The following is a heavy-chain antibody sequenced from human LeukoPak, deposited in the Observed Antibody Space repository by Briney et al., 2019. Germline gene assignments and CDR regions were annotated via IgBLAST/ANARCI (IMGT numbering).Heavy chain of an antibody. V-gene: IGHV3-23*01. CDR1: GFTFSSYA. CDR3: VVLGDSSGRYNDY. CDR2: ISSSGGST. D-gene: IGHD6-19*01. J-gene: IGHJ4*02. Sequence: QPGGSLRLSCAASGFTFSSYAMSWVRQAPGKGLEWVSSISSSGGSTYYGDSVKGRFTISRDNSKDTLYLQMNSLRAEDTALYYCVVLGDSSGRYNDYWGQGTLVTVSS.